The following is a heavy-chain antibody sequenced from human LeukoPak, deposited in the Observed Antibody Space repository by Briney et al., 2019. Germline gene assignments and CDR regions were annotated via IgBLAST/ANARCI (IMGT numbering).Heavy chain of an antibody. CDR1: GGTFSSYA. Sequence: SVKVSCKASGGTFSSYAISWVRQAPGQGLEWMGGIIPIFGTANYAQKFQGRVTITADKSTSTAYMELSSLRSEDTAVYYCARAREPYYDILTGYYNVPYYYYYYMDVWGKGTTVTVSS. V-gene: IGHV1-69*06. J-gene: IGHJ6*03. CDR2: IIPIFGTA. D-gene: IGHD3-9*01. CDR3: ARAREPYYDILTGYYNVPYYYYYYMDV.